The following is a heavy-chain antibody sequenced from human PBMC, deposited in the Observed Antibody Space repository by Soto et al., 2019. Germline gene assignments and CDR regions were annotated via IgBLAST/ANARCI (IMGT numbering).Heavy chain of an antibody. J-gene: IGHJ6*02. V-gene: IGHV4-31*03. CDR2: IYYSGST. CDR3: ASWDYYGMDV. CDR1: GGSISSSGYY. Sequence: QVQLQESGPGLVKPSQTLSLTCTVSGGSISSSGYYWSWIRQHPGKGLEWIGYIYYSGSTYYNPSLTSRVSISADTSKNQFSLKLSSVTAADTAVYYCASWDYYGMDVWGQGTTVTVSS.